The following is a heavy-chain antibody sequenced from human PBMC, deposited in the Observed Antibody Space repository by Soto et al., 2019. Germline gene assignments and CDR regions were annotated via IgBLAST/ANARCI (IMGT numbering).Heavy chain of an antibody. CDR1: GGSISSGDYY. Sequence: SETLSLTCTVSGGSISSGDYYWSWIRQPPGKGLEWIGYIYYSGSTYYNPSLKSRVTISVDTSKNQFSLKLSSVTAADTAVYYCAREGGGNFGGYYYYGMDVWGQGTTVTAP. J-gene: IGHJ6*02. V-gene: IGHV4-30-4*01. CDR2: IYYSGST. D-gene: IGHD2-21*02. CDR3: AREGGGNFGGYYYYGMDV.